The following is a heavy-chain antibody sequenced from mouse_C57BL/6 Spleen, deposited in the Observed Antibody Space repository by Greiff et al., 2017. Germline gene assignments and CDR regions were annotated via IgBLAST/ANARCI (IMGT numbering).Heavy chain of an antibody. D-gene: IGHD2-5*01. J-gene: IGHJ3*01. CDR1: GYTFTDYN. CDR3: ARAYYSNYGFAY. V-gene: IGHV1-22*01. Sequence: VQLQQSGPELVKPGASVKMSCKASGYTFTDYNMHWVKQSHGKSLEWIGYINPNNGGTSYNQKFKGKATLTVNKSSSTAYMELCSLTSEDSAVYYCARAYYSNYGFAYWGQGTLVTVSA. CDR2: INPNNGGT.